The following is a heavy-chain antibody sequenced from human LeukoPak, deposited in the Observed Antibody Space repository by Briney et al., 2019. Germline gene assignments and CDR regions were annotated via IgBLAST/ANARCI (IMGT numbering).Heavy chain of an antibody. D-gene: IGHD6-6*01. CDR3: ARGTAARRVYYFDY. V-gene: IGHV4-59*08. CDR2: IYYRGST. J-gene: IGHJ4*02. Sequence: SETLSLTCTVSGGSISGYYWSWIRQPPGKGLEWIGYIYYRGSTNYNPSLKSRVTISIDTSKNQFSLKLSSVTAADTAVYYCARGTAARRVYYFDYWGQGTLVTVSS. CDR1: GGSISGYY.